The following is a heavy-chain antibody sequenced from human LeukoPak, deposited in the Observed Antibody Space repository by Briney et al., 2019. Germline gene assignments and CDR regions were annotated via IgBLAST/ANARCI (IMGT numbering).Heavy chain of an antibody. CDR1: GFTFSSYS. V-gene: IGHV3-21*01. CDR2: ISSSSSYI. J-gene: IGHJ4*02. Sequence: GGSLRLSCAASGFTFSSYSMNWVRQAPGKGLEWVSSISSSSSYIYYADSVKGRFTISRDNAKNSLYLQMNSLRAEDTAVYYCARGAYSSDWQLDYWGQGTLVTVSS. D-gene: IGHD6-19*01. CDR3: ARGAYSSDWQLDY.